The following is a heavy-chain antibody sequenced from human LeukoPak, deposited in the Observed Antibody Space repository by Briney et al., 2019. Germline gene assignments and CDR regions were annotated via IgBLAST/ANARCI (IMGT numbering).Heavy chain of an antibody. J-gene: IGHJ4*02. Sequence: SETLSLTCTVSGGSISSHYWSWIRQPPGKGLEWIGYIYYSGSTNYNPSLKSRVTISVDTSKNQFSLKLSSVTAADTAVYYCAREEMATIRDWGQGTLVTVSS. D-gene: IGHD5-24*01. V-gene: IGHV4-59*11. CDR2: IYYSGST. CDR3: AREEMATIRD. CDR1: GGSISSHY.